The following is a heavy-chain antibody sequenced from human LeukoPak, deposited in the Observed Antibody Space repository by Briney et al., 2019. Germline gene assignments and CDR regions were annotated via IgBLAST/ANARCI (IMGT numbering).Heavy chain of an antibody. Sequence: GESLKISCKGSGYRVTTYWSGWGRQMPGKGLEWRGIIFPGDSDTTYNPSFQGQVTISADKSINTAYLQWSSLKASDTAMFYCATSESQTKFDYWGQGTLVTVSS. J-gene: IGHJ4*02. CDR3: ATSESQTKFDY. CDR2: IFPGDSDT. V-gene: IGHV5-51*01. CDR1: GYRVTTYW. D-gene: IGHD1/OR15-1a*01.